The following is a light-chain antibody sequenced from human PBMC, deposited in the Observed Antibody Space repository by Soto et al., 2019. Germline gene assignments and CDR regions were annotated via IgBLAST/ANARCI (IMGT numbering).Light chain of an antibody. CDR1: QSVGSY. V-gene: IGKV3-11*01. CDR2: YAS. Sequence: EIVLTQSPATLSLSPGERATLSCRASQSVGSYLAWYQHKPGRAPRLLINYASNRATGIPARFSGSGSGTNFTLTISSLEPEDFAVYYCQQRSKSITFGQGTRLEIK. CDR3: QQRSKSIT. J-gene: IGKJ5*01.